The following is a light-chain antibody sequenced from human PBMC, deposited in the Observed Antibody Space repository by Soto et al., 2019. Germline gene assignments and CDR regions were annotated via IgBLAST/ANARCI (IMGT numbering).Light chain of an antibody. CDR2: DND. V-gene: IGLV1-51*01. J-gene: IGLJ2*01. CDR3: AAWDTRLSAVL. Sequence: QSVLTQPPSVSAAPGQKVTILCSGDSSNIGSSFVSWYQQVPGTAPKLLIFDNDKRHSYTPDRFSASKSGASASLDITGLQTGDEADYHCAAWDTRLSAVLFGGGTKLTVL. CDR1: SSNIGSSF.